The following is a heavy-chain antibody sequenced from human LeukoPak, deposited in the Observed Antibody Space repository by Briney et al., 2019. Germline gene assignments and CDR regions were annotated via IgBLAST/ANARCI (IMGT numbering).Heavy chain of an antibody. V-gene: IGHV1-69*04. CDR1: GGTFSSYA. D-gene: IGHD2-2*01. CDR2: IIPIFGIA. J-gene: IGHJ5*02. Sequence: ASVKVSCKASGGTFSSYAISWVRQAPGQGPEWMGRIIPIFGIANYAQKFQGRVTITADKSTSTAYMELSSLRSEDTAVYYCARSGCSSTSCYPYNNWFDPWGQGTLVTVSS. CDR3: ARSGCSSTSCYPYNNWFDP.